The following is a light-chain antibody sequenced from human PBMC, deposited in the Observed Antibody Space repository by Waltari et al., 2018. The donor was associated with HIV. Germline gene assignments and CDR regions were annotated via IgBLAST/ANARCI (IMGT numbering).Light chain of an antibody. CDR2: GLN. CDR3: AAWDDSLGGPV. Sequence: QSVLTQPPSASGTPGQRVTISCSGSTSNIGSNYVPWYHLPGTAPKLLIYGLNERPSGVSDRFSGSKSGTSASLAISGLRSEDEGDYSCAAWDDSLGGPVFGGGTQLTVL. J-gene: IGLJ7*01. CDR1: TSNIGSNY. V-gene: IGLV1-47*01.